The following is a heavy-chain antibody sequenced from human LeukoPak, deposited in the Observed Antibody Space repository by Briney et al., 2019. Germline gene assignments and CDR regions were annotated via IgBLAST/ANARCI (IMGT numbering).Heavy chain of an antibody. CDR3: ARDLLEITMVRGVISGDDY. D-gene: IGHD3-10*01. J-gene: IGHJ4*02. V-gene: IGHV1-2*02. CDR1: GYTFTGYY. CDR2: INPNGGGT. Sequence: ASVKVSCKASGYTFTGYYMHWVRQAPGQGLEWMGWINPNGGGTNYAQKFQGRVTMTRDTSISTAYMELSRLRSDDTAVYYCARDLLEITMVRGVISGDDYWGQGTLVTVSS.